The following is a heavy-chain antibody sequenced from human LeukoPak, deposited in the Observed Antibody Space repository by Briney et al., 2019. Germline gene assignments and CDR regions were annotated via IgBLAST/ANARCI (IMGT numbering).Heavy chain of an antibody. CDR3: ATLNRPRITMIVVVREDAFDI. CDR1: GYTFTSFG. J-gene: IGHJ3*02. D-gene: IGHD3-22*01. CDR2: ISPYNGNT. Sequence: GASVKVSCKASGYTFTSFGISWVRQAPGQGLEWMGWISPYNGNTNYAQKFQGRVTMTEDTSTDTAYMELSSLRSEDTAVYYCATLNRPRITMIVVVREDAFDIWGQGTMVTVSS. V-gene: IGHV1-18*01.